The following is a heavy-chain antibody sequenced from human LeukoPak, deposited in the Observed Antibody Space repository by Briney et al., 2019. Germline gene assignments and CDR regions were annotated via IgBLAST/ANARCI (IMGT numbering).Heavy chain of an antibody. Sequence: QPGGSLKVSCVASGFTFSTCNMHWVRQAPGKGLEWVALIWYDGSNKYYADSVKGRFTISRDNSKNTLYLQMNSLRAEDTAVYCCAKDSNDYGDYNYFDYWSQGTLVTVSS. D-gene: IGHD4-17*01. V-gene: IGHV3-33*06. CDR3: AKDSNDYGDYNYFDY. CDR2: IWYDGSNK. CDR1: GFTFSTCN. J-gene: IGHJ4*02.